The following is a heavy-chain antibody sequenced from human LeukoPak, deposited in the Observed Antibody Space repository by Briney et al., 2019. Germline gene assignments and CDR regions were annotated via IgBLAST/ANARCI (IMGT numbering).Heavy chain of an antibody. CDR1: GFTFSSYA. CDR2: ISGSGGST. CDR3: ARYTVTTYYYYYGMDV. V-gene: IGHV3-23*01. J-gene: IGHJ6*02. Sequence: GGSLRLSCAASGFTFSSYAMSWVRQAPGKGLEWVSAISGSGGSTYYADSVKGRFTISRDNSKNTLYLQMNSLRAEDTAVYYCARYTVTTYYYYYGMDVWGQGTTVTVSS. D-gene: IGHD4-11*01.